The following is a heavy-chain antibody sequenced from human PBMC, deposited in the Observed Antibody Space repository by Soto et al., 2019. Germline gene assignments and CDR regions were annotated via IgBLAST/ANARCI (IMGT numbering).Heavy chain of an antibody. CDR3: ARRYGSCFDY. CDR1: GGTFSSYA. D-gene: IGHD5-18*01. V-gene: IGHV1-69*13. CDR2: IIPIFGTA. Sequence: EASVKVSCKASGGTFSSYAISWVRQAPGQGLEWMGGIIPIFGTANYAQKFQGRVTITADESTSTAYMELSSLRSEDTAVYYCARRYGSCFDYWGQGTLVTVSS. J-gene: IGHJ4*02.